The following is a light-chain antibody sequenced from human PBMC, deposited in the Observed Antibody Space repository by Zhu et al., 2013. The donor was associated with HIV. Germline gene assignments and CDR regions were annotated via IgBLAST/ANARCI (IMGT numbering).Light chain of an antibody. CDR2: HAS. CDR1: QSVASN. V-gene: IGKV3D-15*01. Sequence: EIVLTQSPVTLSVSPGERVILSCRASQSVASNLAWYQQRPGQAPRLLIYHASSRASGIPDRFSGSESGTDFTLTISSLQPEDFGLYYCQQYGSSLTWTFGQGTKVEIK. J-gene: IGKJ1*01. CDR3: QQYGSSLTWT.